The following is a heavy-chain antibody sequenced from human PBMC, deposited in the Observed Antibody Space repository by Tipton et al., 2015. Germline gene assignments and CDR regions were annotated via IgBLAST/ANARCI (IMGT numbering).Heavy chain of an antibody. CDR1: GGSVSSGIYS. D-gene: IGHD6-13*01. J-gene: IGHJ4*02. CDR3: ARRNANSSTRHFDY. V-gene: IGHV4-61*01. Sequence: TLSLTCTVSGGSVSSGIYSWSWIRQPPGKALEWIGYISYSGFTDYNSSLKTGVTMSVDTSKNQISLKMISVTAADTAVYYCARRNANSSTRHFDYWGQGTLVTVSS. CDR2: ISYSGFT.